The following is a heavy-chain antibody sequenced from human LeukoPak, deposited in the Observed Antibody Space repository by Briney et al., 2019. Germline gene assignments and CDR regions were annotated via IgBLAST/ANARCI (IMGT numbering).Heavy chain of an antibody. CDR1: GFTFSNDW. CDR2: INSGGSIT. V-gene: IGHV3-74*01. Sequence: PGGSLRLSCAASGFTFSNDWMHWVRQAPGKGLVWVSRINSGGSITTYADSVKGRFTISRDNAKNSLYLQMNSLRDEDTAVYYCARGCFGGDCYDAFDIWGQGTMVTVSS. D-gene: IGHD2-21*02. CDR3: ARGCFGGDCYDAFDI. J-gene: IGHJ3*02.